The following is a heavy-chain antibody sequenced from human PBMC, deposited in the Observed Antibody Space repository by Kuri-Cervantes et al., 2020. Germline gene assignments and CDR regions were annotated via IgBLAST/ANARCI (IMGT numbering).Heavy chain of an antibody. Sequence: ASVKVSCKASGYTFTSYYMHWVRQAPGQGLEWMGIINPGGGSTTYAQKFQGRVTMARDTSTTTVYMELSSLRSEDTAVYYCARGPYSSFYYFDYWGQGTLVTVSS. J-gene: IGHJ4*02. CDR3: ARGPYSSFYYFDY. D-gene: IGHD6-13*01. CDR2: INPGGGST. V-gene: IGHV1-46*01. CDR1: GYTFTSYY.